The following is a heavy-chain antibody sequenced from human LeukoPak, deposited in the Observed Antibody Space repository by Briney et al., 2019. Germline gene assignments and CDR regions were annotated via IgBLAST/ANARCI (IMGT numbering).Heavy chain of an antibody. Sequence: ASETLSLTCTVSGGSISSSSYYWGWIRQPPGKGLEWIGSIYYSGSTYYNPSLKSRVTISVDTSKNQFSLKLSSVTAADTAVYYCARLCIQAAIEPHTFDYWGQGTLVTVSS. V-gene: IGHV4-39*01. CDR3: ARLCIQAAIEPHTFDY. J-gene: IGHJ4*02. CDR2: IYYSGST. CDR1: GGSISSSSYY. D-gene: IGHD2-2*01.